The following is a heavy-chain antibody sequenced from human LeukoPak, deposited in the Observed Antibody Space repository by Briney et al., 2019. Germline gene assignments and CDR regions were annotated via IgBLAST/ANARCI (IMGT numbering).Heavy chain of an antibody. CDR2: IYHSGST. Sequence: SETLSLTCAVSGYSISSGYYWGWIRQPPGKGLEWIGSIYHSGSTYYNPSLESRVTISVDTSKNQFSLKLSSVTAADTAVYYCASFEYSSSPGGYFDYWGQGTLVTVSS. CDR3: ASFEYSSSPGGYFDY. V-gene: IGHV4-38-2*01. CDR1: GYSISSGYY. D-gene: IGHD6-6*01. J-gene: IGHJ4*02.